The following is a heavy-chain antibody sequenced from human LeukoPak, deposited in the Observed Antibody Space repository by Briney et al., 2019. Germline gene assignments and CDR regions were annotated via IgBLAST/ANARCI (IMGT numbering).Heavy chain of an antibody. Sequence: SETLSLTCAVYGGSFSGYYWSWIRQPPGKGLEWIGEINHSGSTNYNPSLKSRVTISVDTSKNQFSLKLSSVTAADTAVYYCARMSGSYFPLFYYYMDVWGKGTTVTISS. CDR3: ARMSGSYFPLFYYYMDV. CDR1: GGSFSGYY. CDR2: INHSGST. V-gene: IGHV4-34*01. J-gene: IGHJ6*03. D-gene: IGHD1-26*01.